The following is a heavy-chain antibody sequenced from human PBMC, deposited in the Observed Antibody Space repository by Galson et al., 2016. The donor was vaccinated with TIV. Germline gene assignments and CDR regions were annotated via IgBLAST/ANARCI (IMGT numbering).Heavy chain of an antibody. CDR3: AKTTPAEIQLGYYFDH. Sequence: CAASGFTVSSKYMSWVRQAPGQGLEWVSLIYSDGSTYYADSVKGRFTISRDNSKNTVYLQMNSLRAEDTAVYYCAKTTPAEIQLGYYFDHWGQGTLVTASS. D-gene: IGHD5-18*01. J-gene: IGHJ4*02. CDR1: GFTVSSKY. CDR2: IYSDGST. V-gene: IGHV3-53*01.